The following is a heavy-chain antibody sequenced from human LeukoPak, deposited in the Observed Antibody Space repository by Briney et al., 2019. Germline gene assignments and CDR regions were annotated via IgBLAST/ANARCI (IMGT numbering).Heavy chain of an antibody. CDR3: AKGGSHDYSNYGGYYFDY. V-gene: IGHV3-23*01. Sequence: GGSLRLSCAASGFTFSSYAMSWVRQAPGKGLEWVSAISGSGGSTYYADSVKGRFTISRDNSKNTLYLQMNSLRAEDTAVYYCAKGGSHDYSNYGGYYFDYWGQGTLVTVSS. CDR1: GFTFSSYA. CDR2: ISGSGGST. D-gene: IGHD4-11*01. J-gene: IGHJ4*02.